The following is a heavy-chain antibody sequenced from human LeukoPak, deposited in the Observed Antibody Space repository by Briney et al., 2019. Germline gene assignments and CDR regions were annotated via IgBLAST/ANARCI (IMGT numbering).Heavy chain of an antibody. J-gene: IGHJ4*02. V-gene: IGHV3-23*01. CDR3: AKVCLSGFWSGYSYYFDY. CDR2: ISGSGGST. D-gene: IGHD3-3*01. CDR1: GFTSSSYA. Sequence: GGSLRLSCAASGFTSSSYAMSWVRQAPGKGLEWVSAISGSGGSTYYADSVKGRFTISRDNSKNTLYLQMNSLRAEDTAVYYCAKVCLSGFWSGYSYYFDYWGQGTLVTVSS.